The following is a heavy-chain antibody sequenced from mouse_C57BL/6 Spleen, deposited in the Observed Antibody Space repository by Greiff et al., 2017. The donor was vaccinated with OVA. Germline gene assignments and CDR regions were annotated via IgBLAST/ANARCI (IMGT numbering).Heavy chain of an antibody. V-gene: IGHV1-69*01. Sequence: QVQLQQPGAELVMPGASVKLSCKASGYTFTSYWMHWVKQRPGQGLEWIGEIDPSDSYTNYNQKFKGKSTLTVDKSSSTAYMQLSSLTSEDSAVYYCARMDDGYYGAYWGQGTLVTVSA. CDR2: IDPSDSYT. D-gene: IGHD2-3*01. CDR1: GYTFTSYW. J-gene: IGHJ3*01. CDR3: ARMDDGYYGAY.